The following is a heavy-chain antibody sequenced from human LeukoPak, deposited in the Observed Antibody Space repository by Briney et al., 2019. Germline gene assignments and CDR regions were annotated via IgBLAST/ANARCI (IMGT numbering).Heavy chain of an antibody. Sequence: PGRSLRLSCAASGFTFDDYAMHWVRQAPGKGLEWVSGISWNSGSIGYADSVKGRFTISRDNAKNSLYLQMNRLRAEDTAVYFCAREAEEAFDYWGQGTLVTVSS. CDR1: GFTFDDYA. J-gene: IGHJ4*02. CDR2: ISWNSGSI. CDR3: AREAEEAFDY. V-gene: IGHV3-9*01.